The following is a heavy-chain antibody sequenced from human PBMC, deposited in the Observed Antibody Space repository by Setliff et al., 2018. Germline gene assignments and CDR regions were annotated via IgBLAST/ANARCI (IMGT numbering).Heavy chain of an antibody. D-gene: IGHD2-21*02. CDR1: GYSISSGHF. J-gene: IGHJ4*02. Sequence: SETLSLTCGVSGYSISSGHFWGWIRQPPGKGLEWLGNIFHSGSTYYNPTLNSRVTMSVDTSKNQFSLMLTSVTAADTAVYYCARDLYCGGHCYQLFDSWGQGTLVTVSS. CDR3: ARDLYCGGHCYQLFDS. CDR2: IFHSGST. V-gene: IGHV4-38-2*02.